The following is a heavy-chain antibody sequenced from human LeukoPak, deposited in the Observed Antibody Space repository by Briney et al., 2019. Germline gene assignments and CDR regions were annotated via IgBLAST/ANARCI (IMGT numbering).Heavy chain of an antibody. V-gene: IGHV1-2*06. D-gene: IGHD6-13*01. CDR1: GYTFTGYY. CDR3: ARDQRWGAAADDY. CDR2: INPNSGGT. J-gene: IGHJ4*02. Sequence: ASVKVSCKASGYTFTGYYIHWVRQAPGQGLEWMGRINPNSGGTNYAQKFQGRVTMTRDTSISTAYMELSRLRSDDTAVYHCARDQRWGAAADDYWGQGTLVTVSS.